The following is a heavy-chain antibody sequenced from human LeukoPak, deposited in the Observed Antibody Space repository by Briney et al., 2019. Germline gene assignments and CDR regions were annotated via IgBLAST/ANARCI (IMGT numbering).Heavy chain of an antibody. CDR2: ISVSGGST. V-gene: IGHV3-23*01. J-gene: IGHJ4*02. CDR1: GFTFSSYA. Sequence: PGGSLRLSCAASGFTFSSYAMSWVRQAPGKGLEWVSAISVSGGSTYYADSVKGRFTISRDNSKNTLYLQMNSLRAEDTAVYYRAKDLERYDFWSGYYWGQGTLVTVSS. CDR3: AKDLERYDFWSGYY. D-gene: IGHD3-3*01.